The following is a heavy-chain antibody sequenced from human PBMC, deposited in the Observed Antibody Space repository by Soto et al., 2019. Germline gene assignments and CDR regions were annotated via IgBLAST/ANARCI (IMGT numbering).Heavy chain of an antibody. CDR1: GFTFSSLW. J-gene: IGHJ4*02. V-gene: IGHV3-7*01. CDR3: TRAGGSYYFDF. Sequence: EVQLVESGGGLVLPGGSLRLSCAASGFTFSSLWMSWVRQAPGKGLEWVANTKPDGSDQYYVDSVKGRFTISRDNARNSLYLQMNSLRGDDTAVYYCTRAGGSYYFDFWGQGTLVTVSA. CDR2: TKPDGSDQ. D-gene: IGHD3-10*01.